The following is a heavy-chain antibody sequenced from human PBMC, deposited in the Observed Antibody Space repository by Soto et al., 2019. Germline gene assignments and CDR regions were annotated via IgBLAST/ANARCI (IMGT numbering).Heavy chain of an antibody. Sequence: EVRLLQSGGGLVQPGGSLRLSCTASGITFSNYAMTWVRQAPRKGLEWVSSISTSGGRPYYADSVKGRFTISRDNSKNTLYLQMNSLRVEDTAVYYCAKDPDRYDYVWGTYRYLDHWGQGTLVTVSS. CDR1: GITFSNYA. D-gene: IGHD3-16*02. V-gene: IGHV3-23*01. J-gene: IGHJ4*02. CDR3: AKDPDRYDYVWGTYRYLDH. CDR2: ISTSGGRP.